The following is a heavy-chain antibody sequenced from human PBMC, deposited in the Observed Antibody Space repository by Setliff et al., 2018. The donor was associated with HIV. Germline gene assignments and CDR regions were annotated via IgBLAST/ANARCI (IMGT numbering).Heavy chain of an antibody. CDR3: ARAGWCRGGPCYAGISDI. J-gene: IGHJ3*02. D-gene: IGHD2-15*01. V-gene: IGHV7-4-1*02. Sequence: ASVKVSCKASGYTFTSYAVNWLRQAPGQGLEFMAWINTNTGHPTYAQGFTGRGRFVFSLDASVSTAYLEISGLKAEDSALYYCARAGWCRGGPCYAGISDIWGQGTMVTVSS. CDR1: GYTFTSYA. CDR2: INTNTGHP.